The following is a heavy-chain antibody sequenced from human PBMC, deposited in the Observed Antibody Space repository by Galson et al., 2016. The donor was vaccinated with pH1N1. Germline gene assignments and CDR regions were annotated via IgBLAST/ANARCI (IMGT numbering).Heavy chain of an antibody. J-gene: IGHJ4*02. CDR3: ARHPWDYGDDVGGEYDS. V-gene: IGHV4-59*08. D-gene: IGHD4-17*01. Sequence: TLSLTCTVSGDPISNYYWNWIRQPPGKGLEWIGYISYTGNTKYNSSLKSRVTISRDTSKNQFFLKVISVTAADTAVYYCARHPWDYGDDVGGEYDSWGQGTLVTVSS. CDR2: ISYTGNT. CDR1: GDPISNYY.